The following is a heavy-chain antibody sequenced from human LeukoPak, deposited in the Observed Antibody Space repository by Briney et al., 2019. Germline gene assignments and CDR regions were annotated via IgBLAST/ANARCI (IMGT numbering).Heavy chain of an antibody. Sequence: SVKVSCKASGGTFSSYAISWVRQAPGQGLEWMGGIIPIFGTANYAQKFQGRVTITTDVSTSTAYMELSSLRSEDTAVYYCARLTTVTNNWFDPWGQGTLVTDSS. CDR2: IIPIFGTA. CDR3: ARLTTVTNNWFDP. V-gene: IGHV1-69*05. D-gene: IGHD4-17*01. J-gene: IGHJ5*02. CDR1: GGTFSSYA.